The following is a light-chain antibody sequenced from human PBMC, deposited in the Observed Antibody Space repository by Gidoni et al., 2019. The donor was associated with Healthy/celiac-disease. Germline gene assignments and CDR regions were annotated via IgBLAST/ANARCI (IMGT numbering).Light chain of an antibody. Sequence: SPQLLIYLGSNRASGVPDRFNGSGSGTDFTLKISRVEAEDVGVYYCMQALQTPLTFGGGTKVEIK. J-gene: IGKJ4*01. CDR2: LGS. CDR3: MQALQTPLT. V-gene: IGKV2-28*01.